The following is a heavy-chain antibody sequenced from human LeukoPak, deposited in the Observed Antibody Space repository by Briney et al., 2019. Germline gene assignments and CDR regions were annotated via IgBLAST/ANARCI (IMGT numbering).Heavy chain of an antibody. Sequence: GGSLRLSCAASGFTFSSYIMNWVRQAPGKGLDWVSSISSTSSYIYYADSVKGRFTISRDNSKNTLYMQMNSLRVEDTAVYYCARDGGGSFDYWGQGTLVTVSS. CDR2: ISSTSSYI. V-gene: IGHV3-21*01. J-gene: IGHJ4*02. CDR1: GFTFSSYI. D-gene: IGHD3-10*01. CDR3: ARDGGGSFDY.